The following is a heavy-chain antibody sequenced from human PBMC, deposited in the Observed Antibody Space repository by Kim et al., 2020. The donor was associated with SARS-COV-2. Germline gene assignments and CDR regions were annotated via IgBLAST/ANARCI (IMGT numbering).Heavy chain of an antibody. V-gene: IGHV3-43D*03. J-gene: IGHJ6*02. CDR2: ISWDGGSP. Sequence: GGSLRLSCAASGFTFDDYAMHWVRQAPGKGLEWVSLISWDGGSPYYADSVKGRFTISRDNSKNSLYLQMNSLRAEDTALYYCANDEGVRVLWFGELFGGMDVGGQGTTVTVSS. D-gene: IGHD3-10*01. CDR3: ANDEGVRVLWFGELFGGMDV. CDR1: GFTFDDYA.